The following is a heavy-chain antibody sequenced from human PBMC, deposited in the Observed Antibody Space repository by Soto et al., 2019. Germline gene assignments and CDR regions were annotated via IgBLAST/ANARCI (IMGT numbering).Heavy chain of an antibody. V-gene: IGHV1-8*01. D-gene: IGHD3-10*01. CDR1: GYTFTSYD. CDR3: ARERRYGLDY. Sequence: QVQLVQSGAEVKKPGASVKVSCKASGYTFTSYDINWVRQATGQGLEWMRWMNPNSGNTVYSQKFQGRVTMTKNTTISTAYMELSSLRSEDTAVYYCARERRYGLDYWGQGTLVTVTS. J-gene: IGHJ4*02. CDR2: MNPNSGNT.